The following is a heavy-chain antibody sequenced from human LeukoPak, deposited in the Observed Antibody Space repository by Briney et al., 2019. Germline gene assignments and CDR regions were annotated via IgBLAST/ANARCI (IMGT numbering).Heavy chain of an antibody. CDR2: IYYSGST. D-gene: IGHD4-17*01. J-gene: IGHJ2*01. V-gene: IGHV4-59*01. Sequence: PSETLSLTCTVSGGSISSYYWSWIRQPPGKGLEWIGYIYYSGSTNYNPSLKSRVTISVDTSKNRFSLKLSSVTAADTAVYYCARYGDPPYWYFDLWGRGTLVTVSS. CDR3: ARYGDPPYWYFDL. CDR1: GGSISSYY.